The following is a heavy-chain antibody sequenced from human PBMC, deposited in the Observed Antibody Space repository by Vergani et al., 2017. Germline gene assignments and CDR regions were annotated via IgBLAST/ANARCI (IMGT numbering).Heavy chain of an antibody. CDR2: IYYSGST. V-gene: IGHV4-39*07. Sequence: QLQLQESGPGLVKPSETLSLTCTVSGGSISSSSYYWGWIRQPPGKGLEWIGSIYYSGSTYYNPSLKRRVTISVETSKNKFSLKLCAVTAADTAVYYCARGDSGSDGRLNWFDPWGQGTLVTVSS. D-gene: IGHD3-10*01. J-gene: IGHJ5*02. CDR1: GGSISSSSYY. CDR3: ARGDSGSDGRLNWFDP.